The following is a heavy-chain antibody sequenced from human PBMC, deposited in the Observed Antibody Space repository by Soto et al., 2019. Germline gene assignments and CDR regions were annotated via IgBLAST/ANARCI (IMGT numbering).Heavy chain of an antibody. CDR3: ARDQIRYYYDSSGYYYGMDV. J-gene: IGHJ6*02. V-gene: IGHV1-69*13. D-gene: IGHD3-22*01. Sequence: SEKVSCKASGGTFSSYAISWVRQAPGQGLEWMGGIIPIFGTANYAQKFQGRVTITADESTSTAYMELSSLRSEDTAVYYCARDQIRYYYDSSGYYYGMDVWGQGTTVTVSS. CDR1: GGTFSSYA. CDR2: IIPIFGTA.